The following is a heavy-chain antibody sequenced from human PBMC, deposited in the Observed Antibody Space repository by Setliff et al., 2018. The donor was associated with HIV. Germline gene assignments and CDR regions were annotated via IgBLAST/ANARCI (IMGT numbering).Heavy chain of an antibody. D-gene: IGHD6-19*01. CDR3: ARLKAVVRYFDY. CDR2: ISHSGIT. J-gene: IGHJ4*02. CDR1: GGPFSDSY. V-gene: IGHV4-34*01. Sequence: SETLSLTCAVHGGPFSDSYYSWIRQPPGKWLEWIGEISHSGITSYNSSVKSRVTMSVDWSKNQFSLNLTSVTAADTAVYYCARLKAVVRYFDYWGQGTLVTVSS.